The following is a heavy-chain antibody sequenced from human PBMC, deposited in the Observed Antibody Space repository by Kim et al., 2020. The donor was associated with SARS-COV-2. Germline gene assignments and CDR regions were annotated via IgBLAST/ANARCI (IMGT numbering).Heavy chain of an antibody. V-gene: IGHV3-23*01. Sequence: GGSLRLSCAASGFTFSSYAMSWVRQAPGKGLEWVSVLSSSGDSIFYGDSVKGRFTISRDNSKNTLYLQMNSLRAEDTAVYYCAKGRGSSSYSGPDYRGQGTLVTVSS. J-gene: IGHJ4*02. CDR2: LSSSGDSI. D-gene: IGHD2-2*01. CDR1: GFTFSSYA. CDR3: AKGRGSSSYSGPDY.